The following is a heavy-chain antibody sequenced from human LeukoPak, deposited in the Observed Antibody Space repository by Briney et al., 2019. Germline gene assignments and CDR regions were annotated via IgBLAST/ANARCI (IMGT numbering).Heavy chain of an antibody. CDR2: IYTSGST. CDR3: ARGGGVLRFLEWGNFDY. Sequence: SETLSLTCTVSGGSISSYYWSWIRQPAGKGLEWIGRIYTSGSTNYNPSLKSRVTISVDTSKSQFSLKLNSVTAADTAVYYCARGGGVLRFLEWGNFDYWGQGTLVTVSS. J-gene: IGHJ4*02. CDR1: GGSISSYY. D-gene: IGHD3-3*01. V-gene: IGHV4-4*07.